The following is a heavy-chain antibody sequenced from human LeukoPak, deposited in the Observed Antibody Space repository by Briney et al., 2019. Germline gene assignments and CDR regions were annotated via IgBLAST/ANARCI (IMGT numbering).Heavy chain of an antibody. CDR1: GYTXTGYY. CDR2: INPNSGGT. V-gene: IGHV1-2*02. CDR3: ARPFIETPSLGALDY. D-gene: IGHD4-23*01. J-gene: IGHJ4*02. Sequence: ASVKVSCKASGYTXTGYYMHGVRQAPGQGLEWMGWINPNSGGTNYAQKFQGRVTMTRDTSISTAYMELSRLRSDDTAVYYCARPFIETPSLGALDYWGQGTLVTVSS.